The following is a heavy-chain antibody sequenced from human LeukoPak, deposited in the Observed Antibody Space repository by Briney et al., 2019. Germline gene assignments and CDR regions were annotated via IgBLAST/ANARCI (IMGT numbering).Heavy chain of an antibody. J-gene: IGHJ4*02. D-gene: IGHD4/OR15-4a*01. V-gene: IGHV3-30*02. Sequence: LTGGSLRLSCAASGFTFNNYGMHWVRQAPGKGLEWVAFIRYNGNNQYYADSVKGRFTISRDNSKNTLYLQMNSLRAEDTAVYYCARRAGAYSHPYDYWGQGTLVTVSS. CDR2: IRYNGNNQ. CDR3: ARRAGAYSHPYDY. CDR1: GFTFNNYG.